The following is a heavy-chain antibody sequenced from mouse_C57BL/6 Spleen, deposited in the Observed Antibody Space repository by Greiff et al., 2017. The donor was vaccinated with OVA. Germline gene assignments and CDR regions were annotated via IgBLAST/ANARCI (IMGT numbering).Heavy chain of an antibody. CDR2: IYPGSGST. CDR3: ARGAPFFDY. J-gene: IGHJ2*01. V-gene: IGHV1-55*01. CDR1: GYTFTSYW. Sequence: VKLMESGAELVKPGASVTMSCKASGYTFTSYWITWVKQRPGQGLEWIGDIYPGSGSTNYNEKFKSKATLTVDTSSSTAYMQLSSLTSEDSAVYYCARGAPFFDYWGQGTTLTVSS.